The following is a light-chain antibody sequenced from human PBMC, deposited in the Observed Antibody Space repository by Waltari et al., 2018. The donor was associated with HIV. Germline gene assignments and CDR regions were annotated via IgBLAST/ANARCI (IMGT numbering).Light chain of an antibody. CDR3: AAWDDSLNGPV. CDR2: YDD. V-gene: IGLV1-36*01. Sequence: QSVLTQPPSVSEAPRQRVTISCSGSSSNIGTNAVNWYQQLPGKAPKLLIYYDDLLPSGVSDRFSGSKSGTSASRAISGLQSEDEADYYCAAWDDSLNGPVFGGGTKLTVL. J-gene: IGLJ2*01. CDR1: SSNIGTNA.